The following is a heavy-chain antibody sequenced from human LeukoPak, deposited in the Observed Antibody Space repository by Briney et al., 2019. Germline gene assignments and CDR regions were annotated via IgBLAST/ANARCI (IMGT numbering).Heavy chain of an antibody. Sequence: PGGSLRLSCAASGFTFSSYEMNWVRQAPGKGLEWVSYISSRGSTIYYADSVKGRFTISRDNAKNSLYLQMNSLRAEDTAVYYCARASTYYYDSSGYYYPYYFDYWGQGTLVTVSS. J-gene: IGHJ4*02. D-gene: IGHD3-22*01. CDR1: GFTFSSYE. CDR2: ISSRGSTI. CDR3: ARASTYYYDSSGYYYPYYFDY. V-gene: IGHV3-48*03.